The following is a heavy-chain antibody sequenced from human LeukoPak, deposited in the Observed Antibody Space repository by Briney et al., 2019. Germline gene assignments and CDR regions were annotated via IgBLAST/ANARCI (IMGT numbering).Heavy chain of an antibody. Sequence: GSSVKVSCKASGDSFSSDGINWGRQAPGPGPEWVGRLVPILNMGNYAERVQDRITLTADSCTSTAYMELSSLTSEDTAVYYCARADYSTRAFDIWGQGTMVTVSS. CDR2: LVPILNMG. CDR3: ARADYSTRAFDI. CDR1: GDSFSSDG. V-gene: IGHV1-69*04. D-gene: IGHD2-15*01. J-gene: IGHJ3*02.